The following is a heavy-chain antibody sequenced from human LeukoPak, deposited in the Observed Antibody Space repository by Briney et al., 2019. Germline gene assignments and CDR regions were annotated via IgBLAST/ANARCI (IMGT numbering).Heavy chain of an antibody. V-gene: IGHV4-59*01. D-gene: IGHD3-10*01. CDR3: AKDLWQGRLRSGSYYNYFDY. CDR1: GGSISSFY. Sequence: SETLSLTCTVSGGSISSFYWSWIRQPPGKGLESIGYIYYSGSTNYNPSLKSRVTTSVDTSKNPFSLKLNSVTAEDTAVYYCAKDLWQGRLRSGSYYNYFDYWGQGTLVTVSS. J-gene: IGHJ4*02. CDR2: IYYSGST.